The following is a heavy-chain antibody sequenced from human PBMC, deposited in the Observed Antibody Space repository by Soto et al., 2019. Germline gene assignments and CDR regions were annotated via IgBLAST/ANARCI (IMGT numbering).Heavy chain of an antibody. Sequence: SETLSLTCTVSGTSISNSNFCWGWVRQPPGKGLEWIGSICYSGSAYYSPSLKSRVTISVDTSKTQFALKMSSVTAADTAVYFCAAYHHYGGHDYNGIDFWGQGALVTVSS. CDR1: GTSISNSNFC. CDR2: ICYSGSA. CDR3: AAYHHYGGHDYNGIDF. J-gene: IGHJ4*02. V-gene: IGHV4-39*01. D-gene: IGHD3-10*01.